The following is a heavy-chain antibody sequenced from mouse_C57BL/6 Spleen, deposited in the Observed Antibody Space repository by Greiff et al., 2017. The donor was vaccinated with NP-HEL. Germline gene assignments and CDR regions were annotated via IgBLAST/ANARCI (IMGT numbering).Heavy chain of an antibody. CDR3: ARGGDHYFDY. J-gene: IGHJ2*01. CDR2: IDPSDSYT. Sequence: QVQLQQSGAELVMPGASVKLSCKASGYTFTSYWMHWVKQRPGQGLEWIGEIDPSDSYTNYNQKFKGKSTLTVDKSSSTAYMQLSSLTSEDSAVYYCARGGDHYFDYWGQGTTLTVSS. CDR1: GYTFTSYW. V-gene: IGHV1-69*01.